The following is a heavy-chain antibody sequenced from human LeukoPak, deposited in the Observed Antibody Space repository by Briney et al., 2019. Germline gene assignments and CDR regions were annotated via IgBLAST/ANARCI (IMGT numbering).Heavy chain of an antibody. CDR3: AKSRGYCSSTSCYGGVDY. CDR1: GSTFSSYA. V-gene: IGHV3-23*01. J-gene: IGHJ4*02. CDR2: ISGSGGST. Sequence: PGGSLRLSCAASGSTFSSYAMSWVRQAPGKGLEWVSAISGSGGSTYYADSVKGRFTISRDNSKNTLYLQMNSLRAEDTAVYYCAKSRGYCSSTSCYGGVDYWGQGTLVTVSS. D-gene: IGHD2-2*01.